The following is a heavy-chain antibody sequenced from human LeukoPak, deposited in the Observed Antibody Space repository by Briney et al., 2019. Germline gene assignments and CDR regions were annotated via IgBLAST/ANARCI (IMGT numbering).Heavy chain of an antibody. J-gene: IGHJ4*02. V-gene: IGHV4-59*08. D-gene: IGHD1-26*01. CDR3: ARQGGWGGAASLFQY. Sequence: SETLSLTCTVSGDSISSYYWSWIRQPPGKGLEWIGYIYYSGSTKYNPSLKSRVTMSLDTSKSQFSLKLNSVTAADTAIFYCARQGGWGGAASLFQYWGQGTLVTVSP. CDR1: GDSISSYY. CDR2: IYYSGST.